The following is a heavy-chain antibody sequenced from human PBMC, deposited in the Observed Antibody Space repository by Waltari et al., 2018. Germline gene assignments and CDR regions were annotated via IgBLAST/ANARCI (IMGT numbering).Heavy chain of an antibody. Sequence: QVQLQESGPGLVKPSETLSLTCTVSGYSISSGYYWGWIRQPPGKGLEWIGSIYHSGSTYYNPSLKSRFTISVDTSKNQFALKLSAVTAADTAVYYCARDRTYYYDSSGYSHGWFDYWGQGTLVTVSS. CDR2: IYHSGST. CDR3: ARDRTYYYDSSGYSHGWFDY. V-gene: IGHV4-38-2*02. D-gene: IGHD3-22*01. CDR1: GYSISSGYY. J-gene: IGHJ4*02.